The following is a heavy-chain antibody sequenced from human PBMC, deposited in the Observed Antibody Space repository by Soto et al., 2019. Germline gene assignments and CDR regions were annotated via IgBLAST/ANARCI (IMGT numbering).Heavy chain of an antibody. J-gene: IGHJ6*02. Sequence: PGGSLRLSCAASGFTVSSNYMSWVRQAPGKGLEWVSVIYSGDTTYYADSVKGRFTISRDHSKNTLYLQMNSLRAEDTAVYYCARDLRTLYGMDVWGQGNTVTVSS. V-gene: IGHV3-53*01. CDR3: ARDLRTLYGMDV. CDR2: IYSGDTT. CDR1: GFTVSSNY.